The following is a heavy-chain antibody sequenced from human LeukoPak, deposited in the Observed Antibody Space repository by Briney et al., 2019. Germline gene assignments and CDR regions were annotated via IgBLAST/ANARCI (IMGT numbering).Heavy chain of an antibody. D-gene: IGHD6-19*01. CDR1: GGFISSSSYY. Sequence: SETLSLTCTVSGGFISSSSYYWGWIRQPPGKGLEWIASIHYSGNTYYNPSLKSRVTISVDTSKNQFSLKLSSVTAADTAVYYCAVEGIAVAGTRRLGYWGQGTLVTVSS. CDR3: AVEGIAVAGTRRLGY. CDR2: IHYSGNT. V-gene: IGHV4-39*07. J-gene: IGHJ4*02.